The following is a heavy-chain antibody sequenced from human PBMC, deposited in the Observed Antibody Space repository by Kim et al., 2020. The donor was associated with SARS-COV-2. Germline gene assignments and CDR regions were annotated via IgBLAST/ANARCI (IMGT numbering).Heavy chain of an antibody. CDR1: GFTFSSYG. D-gene: IGHD6-13*01. J-gene: IGHJ4*02. Sequence: GGSLRLSCAASGFTFSSYGMHWVRQAPGKGLEWVALISYDGSNKYYADSVKGRFTISRDNSKNTLYLQMNSLRAEDTAVYYCAILGYSSSSFVYWCQGTL. CDR3: AILGYSSSSFVY. V-gene: IGHV3-30*03. CDR2: ISYDGSNK.